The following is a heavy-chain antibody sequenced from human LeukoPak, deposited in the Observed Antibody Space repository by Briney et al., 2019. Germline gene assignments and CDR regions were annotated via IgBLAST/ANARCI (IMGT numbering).Heavy chain of an antibody. J-gene: IGHJ4*02. Sequence: SETLSLTCAVYGGSFSGYYWSWIRQPPGKGLEWIGEINHSGSTNYNPSLKSRVTISVDTSKNQFSLKLSSVTAADTAVYYCARPYYYGSGSYPLGYWGQGTLVTVSS. D-gene: IGHD3-10*01. V-gene: IGHV4-34*01. CDR1: GGSFSGYY. CDR2: INHSGST. CDR3: ARPYYYGSGSYPLGY.